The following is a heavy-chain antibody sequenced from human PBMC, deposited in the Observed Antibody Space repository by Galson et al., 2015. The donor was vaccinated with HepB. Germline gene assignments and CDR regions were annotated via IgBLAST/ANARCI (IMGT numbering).Heavy chain of an antibody. CDR3: ARMVRSGYFDY. D-gene: IGHD2-21*01. CDR1: GGSMRGYY. J-gene: IGHJ4*02. Sequence: SETLSLTCTVSGGSMRGYYWNWIRQPPGKGLEWIAYISNTGSPNYNPSLESRVSILVDTSKNQLFLILNSVTTADTAVYYCARMVRSGYFDYWGQGTLVIVSS. V-gene: IGHV4-59*01. CDR2: ISNTGSP.